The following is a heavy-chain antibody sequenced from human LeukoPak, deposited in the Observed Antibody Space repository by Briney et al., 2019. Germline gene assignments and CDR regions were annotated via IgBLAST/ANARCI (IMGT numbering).Heavy chain of an antibody. CDR2: ISNSANTI. CDR1: GFTFSDHY. D-gene: IGHD3-22*01. Sequence: PGGPLRRSCAVSGFTFSDHYFAWIRQAPGKGLEWISYISNSANTIYYADSVRGRFTISRDNAKNSLFLQMNSLRVEDTAVYYCVRGPDYYYDSSGSFDYWGHGTLVTVSS. CDR3: VRGPDYYYDSSGSFDY. V-gene: IGHV3-11*04. J-gene: IGHJ4*01.